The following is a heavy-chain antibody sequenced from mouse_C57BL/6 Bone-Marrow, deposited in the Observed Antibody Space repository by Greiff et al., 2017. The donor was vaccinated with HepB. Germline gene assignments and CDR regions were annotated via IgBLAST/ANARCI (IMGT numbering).Heavy chain of an antibody. CDR3: ARWGSSGYKAMDY. CDR2: IYPGGGYT. J-gene: IGHJ4*01. V-gene: IGHV1-63*01. D-gene: IGHD3-2*02. CDR1: GYTFTNYW. Sequence: LQQSGAELVRPGTSVKMSCKASGYTFTNYWIGWAKQRPGHGLEWIGDIYPGGGYTNYNEKFKGKATLTADKSSSTAYMQFSSLTSEDSAIYYCARWGSSGYKAMDYWGQGTSVTVSS.